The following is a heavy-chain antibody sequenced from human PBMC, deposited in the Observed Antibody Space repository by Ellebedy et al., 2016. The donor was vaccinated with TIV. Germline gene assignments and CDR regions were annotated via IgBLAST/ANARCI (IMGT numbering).Heavy chain of an antibody. Sequence: PGGSLRLSCAGSGFTFSNYWMSWVRQAPGKGLEWVANIKQDGSEKYSVDSVKGRFTISRDNAKNSLYLQMNSLRAEDTAVYYCTRDVGYVAGTGGYWGQGTLVTVSS. D-gene: IGHD6-19*01. CDR1: GFTFSNYW. CDR2: IKQDGSEK. V-gene: IGHV3-7*04. J-gene: IGHJ4*02. CDR3: TRDVGYVAGTGGY.